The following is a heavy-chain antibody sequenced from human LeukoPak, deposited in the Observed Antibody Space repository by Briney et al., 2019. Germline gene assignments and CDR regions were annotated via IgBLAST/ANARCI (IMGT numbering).Heavy chain of an antibody. D-gene: IGHD3-10*01. V-gene: IGHV3-21*01. CDR2: ISSNGNYI. CDR3: ARAYNYGSGTYRALAY. J-gene: IGHJ4*02. Sequence: PGGSLRLSCAASGFTFNTYAMNWVRQAPGKGLEWISSISSNGNYIYYADSLKGRFTVSRDNANNSLYVQMISLRVEDTAVYYCARAYNYGSGTYRALAYWGQGTLVTVSS. CDR1: GFTFNTYA.